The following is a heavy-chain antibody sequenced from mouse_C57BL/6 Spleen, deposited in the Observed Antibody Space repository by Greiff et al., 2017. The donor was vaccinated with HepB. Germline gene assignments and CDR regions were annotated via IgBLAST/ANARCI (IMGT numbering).Heavy chain of an antibody. Sequence: VQLQQSGPELVKPGASVKISCKASGYTFTAYYINWVKQRPGQGLEWIGWIFPGSGSTYYNEKFKGKATLTVDKSSSTAYMLRSRLTSEDSAVYVCASADYYGSSDFDYWGQGTTVTVSS. J-gene: IGHJ2*01. CDR3: ASADYYGSSDFDY. CDR1: GYTFTAYY. CDR2: IFPGSGST. D-gene: IGHD1-1*01. V-gene: IGHV1-75*01.